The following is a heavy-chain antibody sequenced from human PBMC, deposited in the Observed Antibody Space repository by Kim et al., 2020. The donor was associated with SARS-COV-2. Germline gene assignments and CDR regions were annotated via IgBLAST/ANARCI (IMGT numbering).Heavy chain of an antibody. CDR3: ARGLCGGDCYSAGYADY. J-gene: IGHJ4*02. V-gene: IGHV4-34*01. D-gene: IGHD2-21*02. Sequence: LKSTVTRSVDTSKNQFSLKLSSVTAADTAVYYCARGLCGGDCYSAGYADYWGQGTLVTVSS.